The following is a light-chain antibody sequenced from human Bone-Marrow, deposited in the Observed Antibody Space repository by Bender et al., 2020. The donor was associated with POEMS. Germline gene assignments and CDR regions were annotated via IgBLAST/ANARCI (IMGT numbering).Light chain of an antibody. CDR3: FSAVDDNGL. CDR1: ILAKRY. CDR2: KDT. Sequence: AARITCSGDILAKRYVHWYQQKPGQAPFLVMYKDTERPSVIPERFSGSSSGTTVTLTISGAQVEDEADYYCFSAVDDNGLFGGGTRLTVL. V-gene: IGLV3-27*01. J-gene: IGLJ2*01.